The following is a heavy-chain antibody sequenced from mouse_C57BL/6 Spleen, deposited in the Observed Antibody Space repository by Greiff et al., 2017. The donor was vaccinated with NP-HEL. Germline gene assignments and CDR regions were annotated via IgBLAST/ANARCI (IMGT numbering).Heavy chain of an antibody. J-gene: IGHJ2*01. CDR2: IDPSDSYT. CDR1: GYTFTSYW. Sequence: AQLQQPGAELVKPGASVKLSCKASGYTFTSYWMQWVKQRPGQGLEWIGEIDPSDSYTNYNQKFKGKATLTVDTSSSTAYMQLSSLTSEDSAVYYCAREAFDYWGQGTTLTVSS. V-gene: IGHV1-50*01. CDR3: AREAFDY.